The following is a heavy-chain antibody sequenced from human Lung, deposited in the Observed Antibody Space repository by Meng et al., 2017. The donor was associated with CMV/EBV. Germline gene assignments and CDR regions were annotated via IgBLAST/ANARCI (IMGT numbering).Heavy chain of an antibody. CDR3: ARAGYDSSGYYPHPFDY. D-gene: IGHD3-22*01. Sequence: QVQLVQSGAEVKKPGASVKVSCKASGYTFTSYAMHWVRQAPGQRLEWMGWINAGNGNTKYSQRFQGRVTITRDTSASTAYMELSSLRSEDTTVYYCARAGYDSSGYYPHPFDYWGQGALVTVVS. J-gene: IGHJ4*02. CDR1: GYTFTSYA. V-gene: IGHV1-3*01. CDR2: INAGNGNT.